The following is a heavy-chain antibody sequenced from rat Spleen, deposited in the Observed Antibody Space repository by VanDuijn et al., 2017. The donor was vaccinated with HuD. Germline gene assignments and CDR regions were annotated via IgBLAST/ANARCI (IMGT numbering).Heavy chain of an antibody. CDR2: ISTGGGSA. J-gene: IGHJ2*01. Sequence: EVQLVESGGGLVQPGRSMKLSCAASGFTFSSSPMAWVRQAPTKGLEWVATISTGGGSAYYRDSVKGRFTISRETAESTLYLQMNSLISEDTATYYCTQGGPFDYWGQGVMVTVSS. V-gene: IGHV5-46*01. CDR3: TQGGPFDY. CDR1: GFTFSSSP.